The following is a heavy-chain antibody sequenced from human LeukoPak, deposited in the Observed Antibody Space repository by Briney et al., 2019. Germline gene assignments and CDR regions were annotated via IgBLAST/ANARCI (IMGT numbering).Heavy chain of an antibody. D-gene: IGHD3-3*01. CDR3: ARGPGRLEDFWSGFDY. CDR1: GFTFSDYY. Sequence: PGGSLRLSCATSGFTFSDYYMSWIRQAPGKGLEGVSYISSSGSTIYYADSVKGRFTISRDNAKNSLYLQMNSLRAEDTAVYYCARGPGRLEDFWSGFDYWGQGTLVTVSS. V-gene: IGHV3-11*01. J-gene: IGHJ4*02. CDR2: ISSSGSTI.